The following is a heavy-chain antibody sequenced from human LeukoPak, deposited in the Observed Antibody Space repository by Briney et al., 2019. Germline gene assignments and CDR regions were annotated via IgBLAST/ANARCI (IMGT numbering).Heavy chain of an antibody. CDR3: AKDMRAVSFQIEY. D-gene: IGHD2-2*01. CDR1: GFSFTTYG. V-gene: IGHV3-30*18. Sequence: PEGPLRLSCEVSGFSFTTYGIHWVRQAPGKGLEWVAMISHDGSLKYYGDAVKGRFTIFRDDPKNTLYLQMNSLRIEDTAVYYCAKDMRAVSFQIEYWGQGTSVTVSS. J-gene: IGHJ4*02. CDR2: ISHDGSLK.